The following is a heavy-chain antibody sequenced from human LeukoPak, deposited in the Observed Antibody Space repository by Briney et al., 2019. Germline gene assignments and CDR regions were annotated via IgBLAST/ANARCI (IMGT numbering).Heavy chain of an antibody. CDR1: GGSISSSSYY. V-gene: IGHV4-39*07. CDR3: ARGWFGEFYFDY. D-gene: IGHD3-10*01. Sequence: PSETLSLTCTVSGGSISSSSYYWGWIRQPPGKGLEWIGSIYYSGSTYYNPSLKSRVTISVDTSKNQFSLKLSSVTAADTAVYYCARGWFGEFYFDYWGQGTLVTVSS. J-gene: IGHJ4*02. CDR2: IYYSGST.